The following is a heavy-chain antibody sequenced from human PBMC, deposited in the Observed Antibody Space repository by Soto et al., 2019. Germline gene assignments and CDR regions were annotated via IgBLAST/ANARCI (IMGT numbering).Heavy chain of an antibody. CDR2: ITETGGDT. D-gene: IGHD2-2*01. CDR3: ARAGRICSSTICYTWYYGMGV. J-gene: IGHJ6*02. V-gene: IGHV3-23*01. Sequence: GGSLRLSCAASGFTFGNFVMRWVRQTPGKGLEWVSTITETGGDTYYTDSVKGRFTISRDNSKNTLYLQMTSLRAEDTALYYCARAGRICSSTICYTWYYGMGVWGQGTTVTVSS. CDR1: GFTFGNFV.